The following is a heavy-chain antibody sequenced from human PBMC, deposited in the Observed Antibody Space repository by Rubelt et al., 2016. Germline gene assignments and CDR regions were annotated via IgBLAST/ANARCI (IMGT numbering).Heavy chain of an antibody. CDR3: ARGVRIAARPNYFDY. CDR2: ISDSGST. CDR1: RDSISSYY. V-gene: IGHV4-59*01. Sequence: VHLQESGPGLVRPSETLSLTCTVSRDSISSYYWSWIRQPPGTGLEWIGCISDSGSTNYNPSLKSRVTISVDTSKNQFSLKLGSVTAADPAGYYGARGVRIAARPNYFDYWGQGTLVTVSS. D-gene: IGHD6-6*01. J-gene: IGHJ4*02.